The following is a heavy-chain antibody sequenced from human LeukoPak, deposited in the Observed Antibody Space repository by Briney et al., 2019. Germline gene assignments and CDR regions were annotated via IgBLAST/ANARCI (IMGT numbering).Heavy chain of an antibody. D-gene: IGHD6-6*01. CDR3: ANHWQLVV. CDR2: I. CDR1: GFTFSSYS. V-gene: IGHV3-NL1*01. Sequence: GGSLRLSCAASGFTFSSYSMNWVRQAPGKGLEWVSYIYYADSVKGRFTISRDNSKNTLYLQMNSLRAEDTAVYYCANHWQLVVWGQGTLVTVSS. J-gene: IGHJ4*02.